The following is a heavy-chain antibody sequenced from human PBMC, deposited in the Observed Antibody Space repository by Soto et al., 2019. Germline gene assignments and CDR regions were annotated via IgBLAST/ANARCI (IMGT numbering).Heavy chain of an antibody. V-gene: IGHV3-48*02. CDR1: GFTFSSYC. J-gene: IGHJ6*02. D-gene: IGHD2-15*01. Sequence: PGGSLRLSCAASGFTFSSYCMSWVRQAPGKGLEWVSYISSSRSTIYYADSVKGRFTISRDNAKNSLYLQMNSLRDEDTAVYYCARDCSGGSCSSYYYYYGMDVWGQGTTVTVSS. CDR2: ISSSRSTI. CDR3: ARDCSGGSCSSYYYYYGMDV.